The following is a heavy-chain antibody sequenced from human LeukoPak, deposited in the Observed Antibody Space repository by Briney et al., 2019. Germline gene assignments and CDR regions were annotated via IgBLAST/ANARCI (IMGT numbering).Heavy chain of an antibody. CDR2: IYYSGST. V-gene: IGHV4-30-4*01. CDR3: ARVKATGTTLIWDYFGMDV. D-gene: IGHD1-7*01. CDR1: GGSISSGDYY. J-gene: IGHJ6*02. Sequence: SETLSLTCTVSGGSISSGDYYWRWIRQPPGKGLEWIGYIYYSGSTYYNPSLKSRVTISVDTSKNQFSLKLSSVTAADTAVYYCARVKATGTTLIWDYFGMDVWGQGTTVTVSS.